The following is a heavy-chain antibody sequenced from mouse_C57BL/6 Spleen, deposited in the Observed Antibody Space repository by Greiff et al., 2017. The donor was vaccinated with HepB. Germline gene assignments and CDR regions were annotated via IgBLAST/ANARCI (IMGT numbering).Heavy chain of an antibody. D-gene: IGHD2-5*01. CDR3: ARSAPYSNYGAY. CDR2: IDPSDSYT. Sequence: QVQLQQPGAELVMPGASVKLSCKASGYTFTSYWMHWVKQRPGQGLEWIGEIDPSDSYTNYYQKFKGKSTLTVDKSSSTAYMQLSSLTSEDSAVYYCARSAPYSNYGAYWGQGTLVTVSA. J-gene: IGHJ3*01. V-gene: IGHV1-69*01. CDR1: GYTFTSYW.